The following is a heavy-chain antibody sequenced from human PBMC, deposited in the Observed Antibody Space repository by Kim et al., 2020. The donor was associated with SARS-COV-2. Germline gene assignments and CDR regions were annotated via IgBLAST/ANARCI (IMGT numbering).Heavy chain of an antibody. CDR2: ISSSSSYI. Sequence: GGSLRLSCAASGFTFSSYSMNWVRQAPGKGLEWVSSISSSSSYIYYADSVKGRFTISRDNAKNSLYLQMNSLRAEDTAVYYCARDFKTYYYGMDVWGQGTTVTVSS. V-gene: IGHV3-21*01. CDR3: ARDFKTYYYGMDV. J-gene: IGHJ6*02. CDR1: GFTFSSYS.